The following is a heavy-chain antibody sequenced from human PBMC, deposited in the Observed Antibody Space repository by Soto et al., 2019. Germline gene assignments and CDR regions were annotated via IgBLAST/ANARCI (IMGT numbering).Heavy chain of an antibody. D-gene: IGHD3-3*01. CDR1: GFTFSSYG. CDR2: ISYDGSNK. V-gene: IGHV3-30*18. Sequence: PGGSLRLSCAASGFTFSSYGMHWVRQAPGKGLEWVAVISYDGSNKYYADSGKGRFTISRDNSKNTLYLQMNSLRAEDTAVYDGAKDPSTIFGGVIPFDPWGQGTLVTVSS. J-gene: IGHJ5*02. CDR3: AKDPSTIFGGVIPFDP.